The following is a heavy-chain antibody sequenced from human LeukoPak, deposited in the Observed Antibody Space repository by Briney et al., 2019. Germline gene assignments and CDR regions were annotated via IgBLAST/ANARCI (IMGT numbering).Heavy chain of an antibody. V-gene: IGHV5-51*01. D-gene: IGHD3-3*01. J-gene: IGHJ4*02. CDR3: AVHYDFWSGYSVTAYYFDX. CDR2: IYPGDSDT. Sequence: GESLKISCKGSGYSFTSYWIGWVRQMPGKGLEWMGIIYPGDSDTRYSPSFQGQVTISADKSISTAYLQWSSLKASDTAMYYCAVHYDFWSGYSVTAYYFDXXGXGTXVTVSS. CDR1: GYSFTSYW.